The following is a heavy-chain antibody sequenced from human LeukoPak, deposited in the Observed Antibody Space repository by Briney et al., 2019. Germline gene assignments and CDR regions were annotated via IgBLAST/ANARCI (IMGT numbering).Heavy chain of an antibody. CDR2: IIPIFGTA. Sequence: EASVTVSCKASGGTFSSYAISWVRQAPGQGLEWMGGIIPIFGTANYAQKFQGRVTITADESTSTAYMELSSLRSEDTAVYYCARDMDRFGRIPAALPSSNWFDPWGQGTLVTVSS. CDR3: ARDMDRFGRIPAALPSSNWFDP. CDR1: GGTFSSYA. D-gene: IGHD2-2*01. V-gene: IGHV1-69*13. J-gene: IGHJ5*02.